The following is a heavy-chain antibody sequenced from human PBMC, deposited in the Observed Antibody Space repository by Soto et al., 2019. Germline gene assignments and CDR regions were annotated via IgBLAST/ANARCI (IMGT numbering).Heavy chain of an antibody. CDR3: ARALGYCSSTSCIRDYYYGMDV. CDR1: GFTFSSYA. J-gene: IGHJ6*02. Sequence: QVQLVESGGGVVQPGRSLRLSCAASGFTFSSYAMHWVRQAPGKGLEWVAVISYDGSNKYYADSVKGRFTISRDNSKNTLYLQMNSLRAEDTAVYYCARALGYCSSTSCIRDYYYGMDVWGQGTTVTVSS. CDR2: ISYDGSNK. D-gene: IGHD2-2*01. V-gene: IGHV3-30-3*01.